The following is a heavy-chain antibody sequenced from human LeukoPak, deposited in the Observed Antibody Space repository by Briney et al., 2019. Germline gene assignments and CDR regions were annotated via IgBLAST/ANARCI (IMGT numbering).Heavy chain of an antibody. J-gene: IGHJ5*02. CDR3: ARSGVPGAMTWFDP. D-gene: IGHD2-2*01. V-gene: IGHV5-51*01. Sequence: GESLKISCKASGYSFSTYWIAWVRQMPGKGLEWMGIIFPGDSDTRYSPSFQGQVTISADKFINTAYLQWRSLKASDTALYYCARSGVPGAMTWFDPWGQGTLVTVSS. CDR1: GYSFSTYW. CDR2: IFPGDSDT.